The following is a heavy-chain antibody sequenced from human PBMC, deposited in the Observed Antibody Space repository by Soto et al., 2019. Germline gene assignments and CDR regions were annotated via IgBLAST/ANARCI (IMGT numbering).Heavy chain of an antibody. Sequence: WTWIRQPPGKGLEWIGYIYYSGGPNYNPSLKSRVTIPVDTSKNQFSLKLSSVTAADTAVYYCARNRYGYNPYCFDYWGQGTLVTVSS. CDR3: ARNRYGYNPYCFDY. CDR2: IYYSGGP. J-gene: IGHJ4*02. V-gene: IGHV4-59*01. D-gene: IGHD5-12*01.